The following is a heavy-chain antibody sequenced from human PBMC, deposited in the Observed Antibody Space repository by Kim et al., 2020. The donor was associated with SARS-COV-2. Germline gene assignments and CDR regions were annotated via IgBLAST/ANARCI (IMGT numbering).Heavy chain of an antibody. D-gene: IGHD2-21*02. J-gene: IGHJ1*01. CDR3: AREERLAYCGGDCYSRYFQH. Sequence: ASVKVSCKASGYTFTSYYMHWVRQAPGQGLEWMGIINPSGGSTSYAQKFQGRVTMTRDTSTSTVYMELSSLRSEDTAVYYCAREERLAYCGGDCYSRYFQHWGQGTLVTVSS. CDR2: INPSGGST. V-gene: IGHV1-46*01. CDR1: GYTFTSYY.